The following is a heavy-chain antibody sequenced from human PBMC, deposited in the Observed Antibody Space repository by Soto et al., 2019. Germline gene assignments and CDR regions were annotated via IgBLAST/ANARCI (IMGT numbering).Heavy chain of an antibody. CDR3: VRPVGLTTVVTPAALDI. Sequence: GESLKISCKGSGYSFSNYWIGWVRQMPGKGLEWMGIIHLIDSDTRYSPYFQGQVTISADESIITAYLEWSSLKASDTAMYYCVRPVGLTTVVTPAALDIWGQGTMVTVSS. CDR2: IHLIDSDT. V-gene: IGHV5-51*01. CDR1: GYSFSNYW. J-gene: IGHJ3*02. D-gene: IGHD4-17*01.